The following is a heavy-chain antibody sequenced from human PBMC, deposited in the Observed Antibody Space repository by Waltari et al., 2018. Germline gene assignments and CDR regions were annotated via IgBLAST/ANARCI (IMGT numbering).Heavy chain of an antibody. CDR1: GFTFITYW. CDR3: AREGNYDGGGYGLDY. CDR2: IKRDGSDR. D-gene: IGHD3-22*01. Sequence: EVQLVESGGGLVQPGGSLRLSCAASGFTFITYWMSWVRQAPGKGLQWVANIKRDGSDRYYVGSVKGRFTISRDNAKNSLHLQMDSLRVEDTAVYYCAREGNYDGGGYGLDYWGQGTLVTVSS. V-gene: IGHV3-7*03. J-gene: IGHJ4*02.